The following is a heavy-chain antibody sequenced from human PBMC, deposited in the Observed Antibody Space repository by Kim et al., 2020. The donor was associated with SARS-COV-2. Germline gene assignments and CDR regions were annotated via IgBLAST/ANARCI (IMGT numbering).Heavy chain of an antibody. Sequence: GGSLRLSCAASGFTFSSYSMNWVRQAPGKGLEWVSYISSSSSTIYYADSVKGRFTISRDNAKNSLYLQMNSLRDEDTAVYYCARDNHGDYSTPTSGNYGMGVWGQGTTVTVSS. CDR2: ISSSSSTI. V-gene: IGHV3-48*02. CDR1: GFTFSSYS. J-gene: IGHJ6*02. D-gene: IGHD4-17*01. CDR3: ARDNHGDYSTPTSGNYGMGV.